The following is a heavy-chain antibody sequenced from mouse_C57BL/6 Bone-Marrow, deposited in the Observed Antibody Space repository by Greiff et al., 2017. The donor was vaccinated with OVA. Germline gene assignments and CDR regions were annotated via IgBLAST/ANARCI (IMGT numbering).Heavy chain of an antibody. CDR2: IWSGGST. Sequence: VKLVESGPGLVQPSQSLSITCTVSGFSLTSYGVHWVRQSPGKGLEWLGVIWSGGSTDYNAAFISRLSISKDNSKSQVFFKMNSLQADDTAIYYCSRPFYYGFAYWGQGTLVTVSA. V-gene: IGHV2-2*01. CDR1: GFSLTSYG. D-gene: IGHD2-1*01. CDR3: SRPFYYGFAY. J-gene: IGHJ3*01.